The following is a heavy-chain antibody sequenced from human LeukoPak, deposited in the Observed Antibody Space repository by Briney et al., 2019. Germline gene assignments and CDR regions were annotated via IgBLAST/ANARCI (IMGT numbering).Heavy chain of an antibody. Sequence: GRSLRLSCAASEFTFSSYGMHWVRQAPGKGLEWVAVISYDGSNKYYADSVKGRFTISRDNAKNSLYLQMNSLRAEDTAVYYCARDGSAYSSSSKGYYMDVWGKGTTVTVSS. V-gene: IGHV3-30*03. J-gene: IGHJ6*03. CDR3: ARDGSAYSSSSKGYYMDV. D-gene: IGHD6-6*01. CDR1: EFTFSSYG. CDR2: ISYDGSNK.